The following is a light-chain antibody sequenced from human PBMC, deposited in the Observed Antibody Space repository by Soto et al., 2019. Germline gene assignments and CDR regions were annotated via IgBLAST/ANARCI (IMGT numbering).Light chain of an antibody. Sequence: ETVVTQSPATLSVSPGEKATFSCRSSRSINTNLAGYRQKPGQAPRLLIYRASTRATGIPARFSGSGSGTEFTLTIDSLQSEDFATYYCQQYDDWPEYTFGQGTKLEIK. V-gene: IGKV3-15*01. CDR1: RSINTN. CDR2: RAS. CDR3: QQYDDWPEYT. J-gene: IGKJ2*01.